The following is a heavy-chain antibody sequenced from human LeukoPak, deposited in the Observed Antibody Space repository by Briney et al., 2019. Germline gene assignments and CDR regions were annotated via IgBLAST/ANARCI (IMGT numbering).Heavy chain of an antibody. CDR1: GFTFSSYW. Sequence: HTGGSLRLSCAASGFTFSSYWMHWVRQAPGKGLVWVSRINSGGSSTSYADSVKGRFTISRDNAKNTLYLQMNSLRAEDTAVYYCARETWGLLPQDYWGQGTLVTVSS. D-gene: IGHD3-22*01. CDR2: INSGGSST. V-gene: IGHV3-74*01. CDR3: ARETWGLLPQDY. J-gene: IGHJ4*02.